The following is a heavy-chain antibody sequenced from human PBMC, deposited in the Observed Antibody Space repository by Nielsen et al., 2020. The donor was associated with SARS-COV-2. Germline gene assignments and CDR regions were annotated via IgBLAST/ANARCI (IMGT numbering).Heavy chain of an antibody. CDR3: ARDLIAVAGRPYYFDY. CDR1: GYTFTGYY. CDR2: INPNSGGT. D-gene: IGHD6-19*01. J-gene: IGHJ4*02. V-gene: IGHV1-2*02. Sequence: ASVKVSCKASGYTFTGYYIHWVRQAPGQGLEWMGWINPNSGGTNYAQKFQGRVTMTRNTSISTAYMELSSLRSEDTAVYYCARDLIAVAGRPYYFDYWGQGTLVTVSS.